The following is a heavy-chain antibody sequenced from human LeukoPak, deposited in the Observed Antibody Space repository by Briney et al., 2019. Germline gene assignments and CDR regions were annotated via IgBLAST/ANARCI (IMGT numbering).Heavy chain of an antibody. CDR2: IYYSGST. J-gene: IGHJ4*02. V-gene: IGHV4-59*12. Sequence: PSETLSLTCTVSGGSISSYYWSWIRRPPGKGLEWIGYIYYSGSTNYNPSLKSRVTISVDTSKNQFSLKLSSVTAADTAVYYCARDSSGYSSLDYWGQGTLVTVSS. CDR1: GGSISSYY. D-gene: IGHD3-22*01. CDR3: ARDSSGYSSLDY.